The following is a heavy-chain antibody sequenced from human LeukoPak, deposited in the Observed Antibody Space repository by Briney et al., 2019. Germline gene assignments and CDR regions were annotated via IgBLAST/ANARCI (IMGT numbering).Heavy chain of an antibody. CDR1: GVSLSGYY. CDR3: ARSEDCGSSSCYWFDP. D-gene: IGHD2-2*01. V-gene: IGHV4-34*01. Sequence: SETLSLTCAVYGVSLSGYYWSWIRQSPGKGLEWIGEINRGGITKYNPSLKSRVTISLGTSYNQFSLKLTSVTAADTAMYYCARSEDCGSSSCYWFDPWGQGTLVTVSS. CDR2: INRGGIT. J-gene: IGHJ5*02.